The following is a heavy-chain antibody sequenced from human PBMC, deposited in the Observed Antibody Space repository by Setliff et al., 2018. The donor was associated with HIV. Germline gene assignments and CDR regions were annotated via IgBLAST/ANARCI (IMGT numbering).Heavy chain of an antibody. D-gene: IGHD2-2*01. CDR2: ISSSGDPI. CDR1: GFTFSSSE. J-gene: IGHJ6*02. CDR3: AKDTLSFNQYFYGMDV. Sequence: GGSLRLSCAASGFTFSSSEMNWVRQAPGKGLEWVSYISSSGDPIYYADSVKGRFTISRDDSKNTLFLQMNSLRAEDTAVYYCAKDTLSFNQYFYGMDVWGQGTTVTVSS. V-gene: IGHV3-48*03.